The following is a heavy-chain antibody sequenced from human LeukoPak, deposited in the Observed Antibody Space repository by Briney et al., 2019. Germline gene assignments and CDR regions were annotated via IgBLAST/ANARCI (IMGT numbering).Heavy chain of an antibody. CDR1: GFTFSSYE. CDR3: ASWDDYVWGRHHDY. Sequence: GGSLRLSCAASGFTFSSYEMNWVRQAPGKGLEWVSYISSSSSTIYYADSVKGRFTISRDNAKNSLYLQMNSLRAEDTAVYYCASWDDYVWGRHHDYWGQGTLVTVSS. J-gene: IGHJ4*02. V-gene: IGHV3-48*01. CDR2: ISSSSSTI. D-gene: IGHD3-16*01.